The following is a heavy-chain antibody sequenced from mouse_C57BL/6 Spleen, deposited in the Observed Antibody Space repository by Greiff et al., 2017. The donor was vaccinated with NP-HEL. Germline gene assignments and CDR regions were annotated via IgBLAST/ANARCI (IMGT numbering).Heavy chain of an antibody. Sequence: QVQLQQSGAELMKPGASVKLSCKATGYTFTGYWIEWVKQRPGHGLEWIGEILPGSGSTNYNEKFKGKATFTADTSSNTAYMQLSSLTTEDSAIYYCARSARTAQATRAWFAYWGQGTLVTVSA. D-gene: IGHD3-2*02. V-gene: IGHV1-9*01. CDR2: ILPGSGST. CDR3: ARSARTAQATRAWFAY. J-gene: IGHJ3*01. CDR1: GYTFTGYW.